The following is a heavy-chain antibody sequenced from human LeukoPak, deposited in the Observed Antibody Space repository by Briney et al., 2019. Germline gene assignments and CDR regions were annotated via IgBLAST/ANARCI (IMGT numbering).Heavy chain of an antibody. D-gene: IGHD2/OR15-2a*01. Sequence: ASVKVSCKVSGYTVTDLSMNWVRQALGKGLEWMGGFDPEDGETIYAQKFQGRVTMTEDTSTDTAYMELSSLTSEDTAVYYCATDFYRGHQFDYWGQETLVTVSS. J-gene: IGHJ4*02. CDR3: ATDFYRGHQFDY. CDR1: GYTVTDLS. V-gene: IGHV1-24*01. CDR2: FDPEDGET.